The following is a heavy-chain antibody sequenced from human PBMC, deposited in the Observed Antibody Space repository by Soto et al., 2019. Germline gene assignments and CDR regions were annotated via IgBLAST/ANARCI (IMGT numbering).Heavy chain of an antibody. CDR3: AREFHYYDSSGYYFNDAFDI. D-gene: IGHD3-22*01. V-gene: IGHV3-23*01. J-gene: IGHJ3*02. CDR1: GFTFSSYA. CDR2: ISGSGGST. Sequence: PGGSLRLSCAASGFTFSSYAMSWVRQAPGKGLEWVSAISGSGGSTYYADSVKGRFTISRDNSKITLYLQMNSLRAEDTAVYYCAREFHYYDSSGYYFNDAFDIWGQGTMVTVSS.